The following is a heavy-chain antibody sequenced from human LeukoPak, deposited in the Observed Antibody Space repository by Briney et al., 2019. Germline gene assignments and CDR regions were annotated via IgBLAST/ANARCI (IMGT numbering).Heavy chain of an antibody. J-gene: IGHJ6*03. CDR2: IYYSGST. CDR1: GGSISSSSYY. Sequence: SETLSLTCTVSGGSISSSSYYWGWIRQPPGKGLEWIGSIYYSGSTYYNPSLKSRVTISVDTSKNQFSLKLSSVTAADTAVYYCARAITSSSWYGGGYYYYMDVWGKGTTVTVSS. D-gene: IGHD6-13*01. CDR3: ARAITSSSWYGGGYYYYMDV. V-gene: IGHV4-39*07.